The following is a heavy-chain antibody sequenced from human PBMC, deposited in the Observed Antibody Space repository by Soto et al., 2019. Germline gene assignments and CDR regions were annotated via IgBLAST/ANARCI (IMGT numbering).Heavy chain of an antibody. D-gene: IGHD4-17*01. CDR2: ISYDGSNK. V-gene: IGHV3-30*18. J-gene: IGHJ4*02. CDR1: GFTFSSYG. CDR3: AKYRATVTQQTGFAY. Sequence: GGSLRLSCAASGFTFSSYGMHWVRQAPGKGLEWVAVISYDGSNKYYADSVKGRFTISRDNSKNTLYLQMNSLRAEDTAVYYCAKYRATVTQQTGFAYWGQGTLVIVSS.